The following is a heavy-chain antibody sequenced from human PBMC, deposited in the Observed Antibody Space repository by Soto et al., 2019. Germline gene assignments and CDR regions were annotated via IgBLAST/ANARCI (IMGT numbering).Heavy chain of an antibody. Sequence: ASVKVSCKASGYTFTGYYMHWVRQAPGQGLEWMGWINPNSGGTNYAQKFQGWVTMTRDTSISTAYMEPSRLRSDDTAVYYCARGEREGSSYHNWFDPWGQGTLVTVSS. CDR1: GYTFTGYY. D-gene: IGHD6-6*01. J-gene: IGHJ5*02. V-gene: IGHV1-2*04. CDR3: ARGEREGSSYHNWFDP. CDR2: INPNSGGT.